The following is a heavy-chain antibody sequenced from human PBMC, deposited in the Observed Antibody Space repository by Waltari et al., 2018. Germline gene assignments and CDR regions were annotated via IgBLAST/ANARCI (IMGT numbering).Heavy chain of an antibody. CDR2: MNRDGSSP. Sequence: EVQLVESGGGLVQPGGSLRLSCAASGFTFSSYWMHWVRQAPGKGLVWCSGMNRDGSSPSAADSVKGRLASSRDNAKNTLYRQMNMLRAEDTAVYYCARDPSRGYHYFDYWGQGTLVTVSS. J-gene: IGHJ4*02. V-gene: IGHV3-74*01. CDR1: GFTFSSYW. CDR3: ARDPSRGYHYFDY. D-gene: IGHD6-13*01.